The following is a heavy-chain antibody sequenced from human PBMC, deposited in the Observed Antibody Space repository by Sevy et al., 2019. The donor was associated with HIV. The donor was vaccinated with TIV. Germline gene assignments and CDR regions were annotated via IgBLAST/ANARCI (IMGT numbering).Heavy chain of an antibody. CDR1: GYTFTSYG. V-gene: IGHV1-18*01. D-gene: IGHD5-12*01. CDR3: ARDRMLRNPYYYYYGMDV. J-gene: IGHJ6*02. CDR2: ISAYNGNT. Sequence: VSVKVSCKASGYTFTSYGISWVRQAPGQGLEWMGWISAYNGNTNYAQKLQGRVTMTTDTSTSTAYMELRSLRSDDTAVYYCARDRMLRNPYYYYYGMDVWGQGTTVTVSS.